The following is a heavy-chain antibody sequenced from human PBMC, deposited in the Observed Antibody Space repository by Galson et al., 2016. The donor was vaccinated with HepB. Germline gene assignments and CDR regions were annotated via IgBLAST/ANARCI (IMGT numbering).Heavy chain of an antibody. CDR1: GYTFSGYW. CDR2: IYADDSDA. Sequence: QSGAEVKKPGESLKISCKGSGYTFSGYWIAWVRQVPGKGLEWMGIIYADDSDARYNPSFQGEVTMSVDKSISIAYLPLRSLKDSSTAMYYCAKLSYGSLVGYPPGYLDYWGQGTLVTVSS. J-gene: IGHJ4*03. V-gene: IGHV5-51*01. CDR3: AKLSYGSLVGYPPGYLDY. D-gene: IGHD2-2*03.